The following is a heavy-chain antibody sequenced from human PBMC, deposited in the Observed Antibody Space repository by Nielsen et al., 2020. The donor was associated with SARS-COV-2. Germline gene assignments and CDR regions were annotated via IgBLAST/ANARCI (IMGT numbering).Heavy chain of an antibody. V-gene: IGHV3-21*01. Sequence: SVKGRFTISRDNAKNSLYLQMNSLTSKDTAMYYCAQDSDYFASGTSDSDYWGQGTLVTVSS. CDR3: AQDSDYFASGTSDSDY. D-gene: IGHD3-10*01. J-gene: IGHJ4*02.